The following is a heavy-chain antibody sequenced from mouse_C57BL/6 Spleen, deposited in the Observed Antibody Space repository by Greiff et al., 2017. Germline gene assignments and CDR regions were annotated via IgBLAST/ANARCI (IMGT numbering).Heavy chain of an antibody. J-gene: IGHJ1*03. CDR3: ARETITTVVFDV. Sequence: VQLQESGAELARPGASVKLSCKASGYAFTSYGISWVKQRTGQGLEWIGEIYPRSGNTYYNEKFKGKATLTADKSSSTAYMELRSLTSEDSAVYFCARETITTVVFDVWGTGTTVTVSS. V-gene: IGHV1-81*01. CDR2: IYPRSGNT. D-gene: IGHD1-1*01. CDR1: GYAFTSYG.